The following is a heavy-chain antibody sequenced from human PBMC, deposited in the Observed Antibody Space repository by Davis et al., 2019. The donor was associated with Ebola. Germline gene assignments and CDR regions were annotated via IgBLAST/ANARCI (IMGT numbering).Heavy chain of an antibody. V-gene: IGHV4-4*02. CDR1: GGSISSSNW. Sequence: SETLSLTCGVSGGSISSSNWWSCVRQPPGKGLEWIGEIYHSGSTNYNPSLKSRVTISVDKSKNQFSLKLSSVTAADTAVYYCARGLGSSWLNWFDPWGQGTLVTVSS. J-gene: IGHJ5*02. CDR2: IYHSGST. D-gene: IGHD6-13*01. CDR3: ARGLGSSWLNWFDP.